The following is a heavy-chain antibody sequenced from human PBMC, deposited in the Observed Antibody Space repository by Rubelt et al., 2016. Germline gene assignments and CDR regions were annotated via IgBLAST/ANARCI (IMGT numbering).Heavy chain of an antibody. CDR1: GGTFSSYA. CDR3: VRVQYSSGWYFDY. Sequence: QVQLVQPGAEVKKPGSSVKVSCKASGGTFSSYAISWVRQAPGQGLEWMGGIIPIFGTANYAQKFQGRGTITADESTSTAYRELSSLRSEDTAVYYCVRVQYSSGWYFDYWGQGTLVTVSS. CDR2: IIPIFGTA. D-gene: IGHD6-19*01. V-gene: IGHV1-69*01. J-gene: IGHJ4*02.